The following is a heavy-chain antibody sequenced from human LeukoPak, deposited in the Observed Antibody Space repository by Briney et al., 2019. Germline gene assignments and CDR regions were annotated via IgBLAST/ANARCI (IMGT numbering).Heavy chain of an antibody. Sequence: GASLGLSCAASGFTFSSYAMSWVRQAPGKGLEWVSAISGSGGSTYYADSVKGRFTISRDNSKNTLDLQMNGLRAEDTALYYCARGRGYSENYFEYWGQGTLVTVSS. CDR3: ARGRGYSENYFEY. D-gene: IGHD5-18*01. V-gene: IGHV3-23*01. J-gene: IGHJ4*02. CDR1: GFTFSSYA. CDR2: ISGSGGST.